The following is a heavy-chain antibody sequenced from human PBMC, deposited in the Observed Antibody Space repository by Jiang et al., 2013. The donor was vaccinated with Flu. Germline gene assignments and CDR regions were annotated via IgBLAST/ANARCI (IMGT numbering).Heavy chain of an antibody. J-gene: IGHJ5*02. CDR3: ARNLYSSSWYPAQKYNWFDP. Sequence: QSGSELKKPGASVKVSCKASGYTFTSYAMNWVRQAPGQGLEWMGWINTNTGNPTYAQGFTGRFVFSLDTSVSTAYLQISSLKAEDTAVYYCARNLYSSSWYPAQKYNWFDPWGQGTLVTVSS. D-gene: IGHD6-13*01. V-gene: IGHV7-4-1*02. CDR1: GYTFTSYA. CDR2: INTNTGNP.